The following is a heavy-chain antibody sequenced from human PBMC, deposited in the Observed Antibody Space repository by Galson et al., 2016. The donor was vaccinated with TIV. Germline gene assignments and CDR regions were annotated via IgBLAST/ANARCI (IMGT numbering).Heavy chain of an antibody. Sequence: SVKVSCKASGGTFSRYTVSWVRLAPGQGLEWMGRIIPLLGSTTYAQKFQGRVTMTRDTSTSTVYMELSSLTSEDTAVYYCATYGSGRQASFDFWGQGTLVTVSS. V-gene: IGHV1-69*02. J-gene: IGHJ4*02. D-gene: IGHD3-10*01. CDR2: IIPLLGST. CDR3: ATYGSGRQASFDF. CDR1: GGTFSRYT.